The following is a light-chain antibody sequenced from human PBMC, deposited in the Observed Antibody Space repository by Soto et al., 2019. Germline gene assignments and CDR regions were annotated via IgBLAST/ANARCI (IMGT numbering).Light chain of an antibody. Sequence: QSALTQPASVSGSPGQSITISCTGTSSDVAGYNYVSWYQQHPGKAPKLMIYEVSNRPSGVSNRFSGSKSGNTASLTISELQAEDEADYYCCSYAGSNNYYLFGPGTKLTVL. V-gene: IGLV2-14*01. CDR1: SSDVAGYNY. J-gene: IGLJ1*01. CDR2: EVS. CDR3: CSYAGSNNYYL.